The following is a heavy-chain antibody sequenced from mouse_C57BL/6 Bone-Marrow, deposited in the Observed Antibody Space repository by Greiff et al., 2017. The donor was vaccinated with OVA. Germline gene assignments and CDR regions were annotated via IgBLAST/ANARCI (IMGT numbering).Heavy chain of an antibody. CDR3: ARTRELLRWKGYFDY. Sequence: VQLQQSGTELVKPGASVKLSCKASGYTFTSYWMHWVKQRPGQGLEWIGNINPSNGGTNYNEKFKSKATLTVDKSSSTAYMQLSSLTSEDSAVYYCARTRELLRWKGYFDYWGQGTTLTVSS. CDR2: INPSNGGT. CDR1: GYTFTSYW. J-gene: IGHJ2*01. V-gene: IGHV1-53*01. D-gene: IGHD1-1*01.